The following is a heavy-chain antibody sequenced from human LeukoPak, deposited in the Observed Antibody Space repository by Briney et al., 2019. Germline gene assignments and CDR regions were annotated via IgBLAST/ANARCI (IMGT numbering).Heavy chain of an antibody. CDR3: VRDLEYSTSSVSGRSFDY. Sequence: PGGSLRLSCAASGFTFSSYSMNWVRQAPGKGLEWVLSISRTSTYMYYADSVKGRFTISRDNAKNSLYLQMNSLRAEDTAVYFCVRDLEYSTSSVSGRSFDYWGQGTLVTVSS. CDR1: GFTFSSYS. J-gene: IGHJ4*02. D-gene: IGHD6-6*01. CDR2: ISRTSTYM. V-gene: IGHV3-21*01.